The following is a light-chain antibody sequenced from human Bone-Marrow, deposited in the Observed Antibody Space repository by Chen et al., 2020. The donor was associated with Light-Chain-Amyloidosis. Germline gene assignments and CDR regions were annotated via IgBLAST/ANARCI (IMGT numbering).Light chain of an antibody. CDR1: NIGSTS. Sequence: SYVLTQPSSVSVAPGQTATIACGGNNIGSTSVHWYQQTPGQAPLLVVYDDSDRRSGIPERLSVSNSGTTATLTISRVEAGDEADYYCQVWDRSSDRPVFGGGPQRTVL. CDR3: QVWDRSSDRPV. V-gene: IGLV3-21*02. CDR2: DDS. J-gene: IGLJ3*02.